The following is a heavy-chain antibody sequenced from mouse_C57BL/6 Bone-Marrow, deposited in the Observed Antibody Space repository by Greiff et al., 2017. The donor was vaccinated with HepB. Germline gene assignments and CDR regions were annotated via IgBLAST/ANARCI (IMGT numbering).Heavy chain of an antibody. CDR3: ASYYDRRSYAMDY. CDR2: IHPSDSDT. J-gene: IGHJ4*01. D-gene: IGHD2-4*01. Sequence: QLQQPGAELVKPGASVKVSCKASGYTFTSYWMHWVKQRPGQGLEWIGRIHPSDSDTNYNQKFKGKATLTVDKSSSTAYMQLSSLTSEEYAVYYCASYYDRRSYAMDYWGQGTSVTVYS. V-gene: IGHV1-74*01. CDR1: GYTFTSYW.